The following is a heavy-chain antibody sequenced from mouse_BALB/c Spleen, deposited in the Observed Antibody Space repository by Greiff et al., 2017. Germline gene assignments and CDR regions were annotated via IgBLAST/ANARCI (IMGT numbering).Heavy chain of an antibody. CDR2: IDTSDSYT. Sequence: QVQLQQPGAELVMPGASVKMSCKASGYTFTDYCMHWVKQRPGQGLEWIGAIDTSDSYTSYNQKFKGKATLTVDESSSTAYMQLSSLTSEDSAVYYCARAHYGNFYFDYWGQGTTLTVSA. CDR1: GYTFTDYC. V-gene: IGHV1-69*01. J-gene: IGHJ2*01. D-gene: IGHD2-1*01. CDR3: ARAHYGNFYFDY.